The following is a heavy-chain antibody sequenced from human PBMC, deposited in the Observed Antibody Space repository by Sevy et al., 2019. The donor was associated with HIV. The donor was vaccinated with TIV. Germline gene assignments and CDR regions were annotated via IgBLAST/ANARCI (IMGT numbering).Heavy chain of an antibody. J-gene: IGHJ4*02. Sequence: ASVKVSCKASGYTFTSYDINWVRQATGQGLEWMGWMNPNSGNTGYAQKFQGRVTMTRNTSISTAYMELSSLRSEDTAVDYCARDTYYYDSSGYFIFDSWGQGTLVTVSS. CDR2: MNPNSGNT. V-gene: IGHV1-8*01. CDR3: ARDTYYYDSSGYFIFDS. D-gene: IGHD3-22*01. CDR1: GYTFTSYD.